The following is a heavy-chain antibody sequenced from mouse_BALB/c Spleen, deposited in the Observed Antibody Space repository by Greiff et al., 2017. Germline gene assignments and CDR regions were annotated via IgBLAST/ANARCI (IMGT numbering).Heavy chain of an antibody. CDR2: ISSGGSYT. D-gene: IGHD1-1*02. J-gene: IGHJ4*01. CDR1: GFTFSSYG. Sequence: EVKVVESGGDLVKPGGSLKLSCAASGFTFSSYGMSWVRQTPDKRLEWVATISSGGSYTYYPDSVKGRFTISRDNAKNTLYLQMSSLKSEDTAMYYCARRGFYGPLYAMDYWGQGTSVTVSS. V-gene: IGHV5-6*01. CDR3: ARRGFYGPLYAMDY.